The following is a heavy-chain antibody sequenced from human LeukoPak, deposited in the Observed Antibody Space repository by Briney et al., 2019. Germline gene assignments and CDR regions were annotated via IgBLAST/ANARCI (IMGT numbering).Heavy chain of an antibody. CDR3: AREGSEYAFDI. Sequence: PGGSLRLSCAASGFTFSSYSMNWVRQAPGKGLEWVSYISSSSSTIYYADSVKGRFTISRDNAKNSLYLQMNSLRAEDTAVYYCAREGSEYAFDIWGQGTMVTVSS. CDR2: ISSSSSTI. CDR1: GFTFSSYS. V-gene: IGHV3-48*04. D-gene: IGHD3-10*01. J-gene: IGHJ3*02.